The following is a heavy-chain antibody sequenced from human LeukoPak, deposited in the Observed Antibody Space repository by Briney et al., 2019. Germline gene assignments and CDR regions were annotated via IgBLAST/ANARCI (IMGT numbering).Heavy chain of an antibody. V-gene: IGHV4-59*01. J-gene: IGHJ6*03. CDR1: GGSISSYY. CDR3: ARGIVEGYSYGWFYYMYF. Sequence: SETLSLTCTVSGGSISSYYWNWMRQPPGKGMEWIGYIFRSGSTNYNPSLKSRVTISVDTSKNHFSLNLGSVTAADTAVYYCARGIVEGYSYGWFYYMYFWGKGTTVTVSS. CDR2: IFRSGST. D-gene: IGHD5-18*01.